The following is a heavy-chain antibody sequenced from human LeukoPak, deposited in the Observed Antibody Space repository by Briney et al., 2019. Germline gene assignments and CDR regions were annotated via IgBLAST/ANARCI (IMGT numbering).Heavy chain of an antibody. V-gene: IGHV3-33*01. CDR1: GFTFSSYG. CDR2: IWYDGTNK. D-gene: IGHD3-22*01. CDR3: ARGGHYYYDSSGYLFDY. Sequence: GGSLRLSCAASGFTFSSYGMHWVRQAPGKGLEWVAVIWYDGTNKYYADSVKGRFTISRDNSKNTLFLQMNSLRAEDTAVYYCARGGHYYYDSSGYLFDYWGQGTLVTVSS. J-gene: IGHJ4*02.